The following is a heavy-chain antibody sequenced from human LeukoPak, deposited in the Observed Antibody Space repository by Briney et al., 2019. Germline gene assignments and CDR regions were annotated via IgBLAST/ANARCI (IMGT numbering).Heavy chain of an antibody. V-gene: IGHV3-21*01. CDR3: ARDVLLWFGESTYDTQPGWFYP. D-gene: IGHD3-10*01. CDR2: ISSSSSYI. CDR1: GFTFSSYS. J-gene: IGHJ5*02. Sequence: PGGSLRLSCAASGFTFSSYSMNWVRQAPGKGLEWVSSISSSSSYIYYADSVKGRFTISRDNAKNSLYLQMNSLRAEDTAVYYCARDVLLWFGESTYDTQPGWFYPWGQGTLVTVSS.